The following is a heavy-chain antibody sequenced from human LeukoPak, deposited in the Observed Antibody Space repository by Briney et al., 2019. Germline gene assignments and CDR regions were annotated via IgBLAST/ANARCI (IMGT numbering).Heavy chain of an antibody. CDR1: GFTVSSNY. CDR3: ARGYSNYIAWFDP. J-gene: IGHJ5*02. Sequence: PGGSLRLSCAASGFTVSSNYMSWVRQAPGKGLEWVSVIYSDGRTYYADSVKGRFTISRDNSKNTLYLQMNSLRVEDTALYHCARGYSNYIAWFDPWGQGTLVTVSS. D-gene: IGHD4-11*01. V-gene: IGHV3-66*02. CDR2: IYSDGRT.